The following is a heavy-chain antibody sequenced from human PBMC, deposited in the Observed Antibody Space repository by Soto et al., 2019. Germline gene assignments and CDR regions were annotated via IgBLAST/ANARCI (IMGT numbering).Heavy chain of an antibody. D-gene: IGHD6-19*01. CDR3: ERRWVSGWLLNWFDP. Sequence: ASVKVSCKASGYTFTSYGISWVRQAPGQGLEWMGWISAYNGNTNYAQKLQGRVTMTTDTSTSTAYMELRSLGSDDTAVYYCERRWVSGWLLNWFDPWGQGTLVTVYS. CDR1: GYTFTSYG. CDR2: ISAYNGNT. J-gene: IGHJ5*02. V-gene: IGHV1-18*04.